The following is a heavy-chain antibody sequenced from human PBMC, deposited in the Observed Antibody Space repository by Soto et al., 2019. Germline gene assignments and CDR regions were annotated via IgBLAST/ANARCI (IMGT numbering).Heavy chain of an antibody. J-gene: IGHJ6*02. V-gene: IGHV1-69*12. CDR1: GGTFSSYA. CDR2: IIPIFGTV. CDR3: ARGVTAMADYYYGMDV. Sequence: QVQLVQSGAEVKKPGSSVKVSCKASGGTFSSYAISWVRQAPGQGLEWMGGIIPIFGTVNYAQKFQGRVTNTADESTSTADMELSSLRSEDTAVYYCARGVTAMADYYYGMDVWGQGTTVTVSS. D-gene: IGHD5-18*01.